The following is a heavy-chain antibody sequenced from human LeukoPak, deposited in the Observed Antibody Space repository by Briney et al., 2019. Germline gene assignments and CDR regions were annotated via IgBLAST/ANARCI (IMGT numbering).Heavy chain of an antibody. CDR2: ISWNSGSI. Sequence: GGSLRLSCAASGFTFDDYAMHWVRQAPGKGLEWVSGISWNSGSIGYADSVKGRFTISRDNAKNSLYLQMNSLRAEDTALYYCAKDTARDENGFDYWGQGTLVTVSS. V-gene: IGHV3-9*01. CDR1: GFTFDDYA. CDR3: AKDTARDENGFDY. J-gene: IGHJ4*02. D-gene: IGHD2-8*01.